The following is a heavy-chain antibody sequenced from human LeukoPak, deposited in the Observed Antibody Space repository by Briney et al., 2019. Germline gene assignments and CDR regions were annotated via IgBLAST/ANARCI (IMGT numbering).Heavy chain of an antibody. J-gene: IGHJ3*02. Sequence: ASVKVSSKASGYTFTSYDINWVRQATGQGLEWMEWMNPNSGNTGYAQKFQGRVTMTRNTSISTAYMELSSLRSEDTAVYYCARVLLVTTSAFDIWGQGTMVTVSS. V-gene: IGHV1-8*01. CDR2: MNPNSGNT. CDR1: GYTFTSYD. CDR3: ARVLLVTTSAFDI. D-gene: IGHD4-17*01.